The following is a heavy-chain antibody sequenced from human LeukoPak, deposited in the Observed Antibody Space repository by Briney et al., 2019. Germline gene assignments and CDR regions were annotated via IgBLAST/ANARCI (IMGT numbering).Heavy chain of an antibody. J-gene: IGHJ4*02. CDR3: ARGSWNGDYVDY. CDR1: GGSFGGYY. V-gene: IGHV4-34*01. D-gene: IGHD1-1*01. Sequence: PSETLSLTCAVYGGSFGGYYWSWIRQPPGKGLEWIGEINHSGSTNYNPSLKSRVTISGDTSKNQFSLKLSSVTAADTAVYYCARGSWNGDYVDYWGQGTLVTVSP. CDR2: INHSGST.